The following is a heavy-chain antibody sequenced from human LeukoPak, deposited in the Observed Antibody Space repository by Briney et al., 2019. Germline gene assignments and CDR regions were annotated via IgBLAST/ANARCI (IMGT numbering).Heavy chain of an antibody. D-gene: IGHD3-10*01. CDR2: INAGNGNT. CDR3: ARYGSGSYYIYFDY. Sequence: ASVKVSCKASGYTFTGYYMHWVRQAPGQGLEWMGWINAGNGNTKYSQKFQGRVTITRDTSASTAYMELSSLRSEDAAVYYCARYGSGSYYIYFDYWGQGTLVTVSS. V-gene: IGHV1-3*01. CDR1: GYTFTGYY. J-gene: IGHJ4*02.